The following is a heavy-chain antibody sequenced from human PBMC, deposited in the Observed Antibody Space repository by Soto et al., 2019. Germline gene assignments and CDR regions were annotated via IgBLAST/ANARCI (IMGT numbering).Heavy chain of an antibody. CDR1: GGSISSGGYY. CDR2: IYYSGST. CDR3: ARRYGGNSGDY. D-gene: IGHD2-21*02. Sequence: QVQLQESGPGLVKPSRTLSLTCTVSGGSISSGGYYWSWIRQHPGKGLEWIGYIYYSGSTYYNPSLNSRVTISVDTSKNQFALKLSSVTAADTVVYYCARRYGGNSGDYWGQGTLVTVSS. J-gene: IGHJ4*02. V-gene: IGHV4-31*03.